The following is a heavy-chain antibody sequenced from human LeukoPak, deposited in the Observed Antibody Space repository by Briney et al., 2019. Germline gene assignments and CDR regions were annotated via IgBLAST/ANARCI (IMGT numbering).Heavy chain of an antibody. Sequence: GGSLRLSCAASGFTFSSYSMNWVRQAPGKGLEWVSSISSSSSYIYYADSVKGRFTISRDNAKNSLYLQMNSLRAEDTAVYYCARDTGYGGPPYAFEIWGQGTMVTVSS. V-gene: IGHV3-21*01. D-gene: IGHD5-12*01. CDR2: ISSSSSYI. J-gene: IGHJ3*02. CDR1: GFTFSSYS. CDR3: ARDTGYGGPPYAFEI.